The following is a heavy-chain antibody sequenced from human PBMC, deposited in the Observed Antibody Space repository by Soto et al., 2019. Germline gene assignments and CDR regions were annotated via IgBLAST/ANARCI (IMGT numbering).Heavy chain of an antibody. J-gene: IGHJ4*02. CDR2: IYSGVTT. CDR3: ARNGWGMATVGM. CDR1: GFTVSNNY. D-gene: IGHD4-4*01. V-gene: IGHV3-53*01. Sequence: EVQLVESGGGLVQPGGSLRLSCAASGFTVSNNYMIWFRLPPGKGLEWVSLIYSGVTTYYADSVKGRFTICRDNSKNTLYLQMNSLRVEDTAVYYCARNGWGMATVGMWGPGTLVTVSS.